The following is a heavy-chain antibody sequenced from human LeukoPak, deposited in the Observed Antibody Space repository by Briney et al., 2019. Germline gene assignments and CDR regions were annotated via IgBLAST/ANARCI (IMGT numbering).Heavy chain of an antibody. D-gene: IGHD3-22*01. CDR3: ARDYHDSSGYGQHCDY. J-gene: IGHJ4*02. CDR1: GFTFSPYA. Sequence: GGSLRLSCAASGFTFSPYAMHWVRQAPGKGLEWVAVISYDGSDTYYAGSVKGRFTISGDNSRNTLYLQMNSLRAGDTAVYYCARDYHDSSGYGQHCDYWGQGTLVTVSS. V-gene: IGHV3-30*01. CDR2: ISYDGSDT.